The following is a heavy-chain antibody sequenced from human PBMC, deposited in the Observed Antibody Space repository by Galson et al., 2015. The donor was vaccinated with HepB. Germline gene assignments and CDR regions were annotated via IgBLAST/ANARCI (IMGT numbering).Heavy chain of an antibody. Sequence: SVKVSCKASGYTFTGYYMHWVRQAPGQGLEWMGWINPNSGGTNYAQKFQGRVTMTRDTSISTAYMELSRLRSDDTAVYHCARAPADYDYYDSSGYSDYWGQGTLVTVSS. V-gene: IGHV1-2*02. CDR3: ARAPADYDYYDSSGYSDY. CDR1: GYTFTGYY. D-gene: IGHD3-22*01. J-gene: IGHJ4*02. CDR2: INPNSGGT.